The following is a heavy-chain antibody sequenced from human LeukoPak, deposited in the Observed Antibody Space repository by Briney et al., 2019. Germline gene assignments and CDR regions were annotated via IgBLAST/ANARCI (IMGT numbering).Heavy chain of an antibody. J-gene: IGHJ4*02. CDR2: IGTAGDT. CDR3: ARGLLYYFDY. V-gene: IGHV3-13*01. Sequence: GGSLRLSCAASGFTFSSYDMHWVRQATGKGLEWVSAIGTAGDTYYADSVKGRFTISRHNSKNTLYLQMNSLRAEDTAVYYCARGLLYYFDYWGQGTLATVSS. CDR1: GFTFSSYD.